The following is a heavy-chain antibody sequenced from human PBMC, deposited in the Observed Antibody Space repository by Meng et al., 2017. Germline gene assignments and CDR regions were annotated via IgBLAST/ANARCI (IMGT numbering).Heavy chain of an antibody. J-gene: IGHJ3*02. CDR1: GFTFSSYW. V-gene: IGHV3-7*01. CDR2: IKQDGSVK. D-gene: IGHD3-22*01. CDR3: ARGSYYYDRSGLAAYAFDI. Sequence: GESLKISCAASGFTFSSYWLSWVRQAPGKGLEWVANIKQDGSVKYYVDSVKGRFTISRDNAKNSLYLEMNSLRAEDTAVYYCARGSYYYDRSGLAAYAFDIWGQGTMVTVSS.